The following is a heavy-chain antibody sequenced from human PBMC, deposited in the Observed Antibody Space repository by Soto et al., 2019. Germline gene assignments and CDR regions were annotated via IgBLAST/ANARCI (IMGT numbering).Heavy chain of an antibody. Sequence: PAGCLRLSCAASGVTFSSYAMGWVRQAPGKGLEWVSGMNGDGSTTDYADSVKGRFTVSRDNAKNTLYLQMNSLRAEDTAVYYCATAEVDYWGPGTLVTVSS. CDR2: MNGDGSTT. J-gene: IGHJ4*02. CDR3: ATAEVDY. CDR1: GVTFSSYA. V-gene: IGHV3-74*01.